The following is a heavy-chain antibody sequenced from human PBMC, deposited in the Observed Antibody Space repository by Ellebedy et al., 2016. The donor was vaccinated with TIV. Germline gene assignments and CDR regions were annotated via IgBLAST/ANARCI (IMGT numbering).Heavy chain of an antibody. V-gene: IGHV3-21*01. J-gene: IGHJ4*02. CDR3: AREVTAAPYYFDY. Sequence: GGSLRLXXAASGFTFSSYSMNWVRQAPGKGLEWVSSISSSSSYIYYADSVKGRFTISRDNAKNSLYLQMNRLRAEDTAVYYCAREVTAAPYYFDYWGQGTLVTVSS. D-gene: IGHD2-21*02. CDR2: ISSSSSYI. CDR1: GFTFSSYS.